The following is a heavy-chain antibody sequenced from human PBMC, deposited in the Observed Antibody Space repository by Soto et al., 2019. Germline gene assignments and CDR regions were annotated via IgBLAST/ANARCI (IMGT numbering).Heavy chain of an antibody. V-gene: IGHV3-21*01. Sequence: GGSLRLSCAASGFTFSTYSMNWVRQAPGKGLEWVSSISSSGTYIHYADSLKGRFTISRDNAKNSLYLQMISLRAEDTAVYYCARDPSDCSSTSCWGYYALDVWGQGTTVTV. CDR2: ISSSGTYI. CDR1: GFTFSTYS. J-gene: IGHJ6*02. D-gene: IGHD2-2*01. CDR3: ARDPSDCSSTSCWGYYALDV.